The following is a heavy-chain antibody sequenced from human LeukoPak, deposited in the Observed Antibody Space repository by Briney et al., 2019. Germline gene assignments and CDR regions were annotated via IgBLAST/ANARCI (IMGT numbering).Heavy chain of an antibody. D-gene: IGHD3-16*01. CDR3: ARNYDQYYYYYGMDV. Sequence: GGSLRLSCAASGFTFSSYGMHWVRQAPGKGLEWVAVIWYDGSNKYYADSVKGRFTISRDNSKNTLYLQMNSLRAEDTAVYYCARNYDQYYYYYGMDVWGQGTTVTVSS. V-gene: IGHV3-33*01. J-gene: IGHJ6*02. CDR1: GFTFSSYG. CDR2: IWYDGSNK.